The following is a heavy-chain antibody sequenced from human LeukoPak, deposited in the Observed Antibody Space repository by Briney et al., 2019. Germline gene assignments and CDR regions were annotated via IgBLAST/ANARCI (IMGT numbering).Heavy chain of an antibody. CDR3: AKGPTSGPPYYFDC. CDR1: GFTFSSYA. V-gene: IGHV3-23*01. D-gene: IGHD7-27*01. Sequence: GGSLRLSCAVSGFTFSSYAMNWVRQAPGKGLEWVSTFSGTGGGTSYADSVKGRFTISRDNSKNTLFLQIHSLTAEDTAVYCCAKGPTSGPPYYFDCWGQGTLVTVSS. CDR2: FSGTGGGT. J-gene: IGHJ4*02.